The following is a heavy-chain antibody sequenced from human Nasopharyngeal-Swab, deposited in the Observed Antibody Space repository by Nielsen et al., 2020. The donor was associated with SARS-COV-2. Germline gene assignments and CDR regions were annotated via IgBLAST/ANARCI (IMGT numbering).Heavy chain of an antibody. D-gene: IGHD5-24*01. CDR3: ARDRLGDGYNSYGMDV. Sequence: ASVKVSCKASGYTFTGYYMHWVRQAPGQGLEWMGWINPSSGGTNYAQKFQGWVTMTRDTSISTAYMELSRLRSDDTAVYYCARDRLGDGYNSYGMDVWGQGTTVTVSS. CDR1: GYTFTGYY. V-gene: IGHV1-2*04. CDR2: INPSSGGT. J-gene: IGHJ6*02.